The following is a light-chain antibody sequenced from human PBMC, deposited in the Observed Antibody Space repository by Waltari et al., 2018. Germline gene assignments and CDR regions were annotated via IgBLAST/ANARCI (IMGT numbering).Light chain of an antibody. J-gene: IGKJ2*01. Sequence: DIVMTQSPDSLAVSLGERATIYCTSHQSVLYNSNNKNFLAWYQHKAGQPPKLLIYWASTRESGVPDRFSGSGSGTDFTLTISTLQAEDVAVYYCQQYYSTPYTFGQGTKLEIK. CDR2: WAS. CDR1: QSVLYNSNNKNF. CDR3: QQYYSTPYT. V-gene: IGKV4-1*01.